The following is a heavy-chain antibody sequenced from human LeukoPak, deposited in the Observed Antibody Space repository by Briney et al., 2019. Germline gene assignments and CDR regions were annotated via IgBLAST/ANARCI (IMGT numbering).Heavy chain of an antibody. CDR1: VYTLTNYY. Sequence: ASVKVSCKASVYTLTNYYAHWVPHPPGQGLEWRGINTPRGGGTSYALKFQGRVTMTRDTSTSTAYMELSRLRSEDTAVYYCARDHFDSSGYYYLLGYFEHWGQGTLVTVSS. CDR2: NTPRGGGT. J-gene: IGHJ1*01. V-gene: IGHV1-46*01. CDR3: ARDHFDSSGYYYLLGYFEH. D-gene: IGHD3-22*01.